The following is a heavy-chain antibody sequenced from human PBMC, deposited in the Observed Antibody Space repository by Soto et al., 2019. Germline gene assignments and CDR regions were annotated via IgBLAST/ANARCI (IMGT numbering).Heavy chain of an antibody. CDR1: GGSFSTYA. Sequence: QVHLVQSGAEVKKPGSSVKVSCKASGGSFSTYAINWLRQAPGQGLEWMGGIIPLFGTENYAQNFQDRFTFTADKSTTTAYMEVRSLTSEDTAVYYCATGFCSGPSAHYFDYWGQGTLVTVSS. V-gene: IGHV1-69*06. D-gene: IGHD3-3*01. CDR2: IIPLFGTE. J-gene: IGHJ4*01. CDR3: ATGFCSGPSAHYFDY.